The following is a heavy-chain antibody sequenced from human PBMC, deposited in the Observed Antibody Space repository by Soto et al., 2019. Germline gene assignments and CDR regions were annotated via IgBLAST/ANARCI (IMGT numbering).Heavy chain of an antibody. CDR1: GFTFSSYA. Sequence: GGSLRLSCAASGFTFSSYAMHWVRQAPGKGLEWVAVISYDGSNKYYADSVKGRFTISRDNSKNPLYLQMNSLRAEDTAVYYCARDPGRYSGWYFNYFDYWGQGTLVTVSS. CDR3: ARDPGRYSGWYFNYFDY. J-gene: IGHJ4*02. CDR2: ISYDGSNK. D-gene: IGHD6-19*01. V-gene: IGHV3-30-3*01.